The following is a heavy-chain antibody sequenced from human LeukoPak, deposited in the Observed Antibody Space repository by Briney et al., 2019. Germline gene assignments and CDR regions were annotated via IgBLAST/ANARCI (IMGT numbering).Heavy chain of an antibody. CDR2: IYYSGST. V-gene: IGHV4-59*01. J-gene: IGHJ4*02. CDR1: GGSINSYY. CDR3: ARVTGYMVEDYFDY. D-gene: IGHD6-13*01. Sequence: PSETLSLTRTVSGGSINSYYWSWIRQPPGKGLEWIGYIYYSGSTNYNPSLKSRVTISVDTSKNQFSLRLSSVTAADTALYYCARVTGYMVEDYFDYWGQGTLVTVSS.